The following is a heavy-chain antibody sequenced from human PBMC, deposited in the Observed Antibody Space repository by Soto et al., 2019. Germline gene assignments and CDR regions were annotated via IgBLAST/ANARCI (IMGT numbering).Heavy chain of an antibody. V-gene: IGHV1-69*04. CDR1: GGTFSSYA. CDR2: IIPILGIA. Sequence: ASVKVSCKASGGTFSSYAISWVRQAPGQGLEWMGRIIPILGIANYAQKFQGRVTITADKSTSTAYMELSSLRSEDTAVYYCARDSRDYYDSSGYLYWGQGTLVTVSS. J-gene: IGHJ4*02. CDR3: ARDSRDYYDSSGYLY. D-gene: IGHD3-22*01.